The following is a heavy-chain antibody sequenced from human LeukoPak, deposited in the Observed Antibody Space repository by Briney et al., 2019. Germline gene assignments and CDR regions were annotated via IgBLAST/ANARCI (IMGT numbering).Heavy chain of an antibody. CDR3: ARVSWYYYDSSGYHYYFDY. D-gene: IGHD3-22*01. J-gene: IGHJ4*02. CDR1: GFTVSRNY. CDR2: LYSGGST. Sequence: PGGSLRLSCAASGFTVSRNYMSWVRQAPGKGLEWVSVLYSGGSTNYADSVKGRFTISRDNSKNTLYLQMNSLRAEDTAVYYCARVSWYYYDSSGYHYYFDYWGQGTLVTVSS. V-gene: IGHV3-53*01.